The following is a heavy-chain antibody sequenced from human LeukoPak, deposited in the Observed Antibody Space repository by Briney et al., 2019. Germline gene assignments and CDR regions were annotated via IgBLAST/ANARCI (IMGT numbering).Heavy chain of an antibody. V-gene: IGHV3-48*01. Sequence: GGSLRLSCLASGITFSSYSMNWARQAPGKGLEWFSYISRFSGTINYADSVKGRFTISRDNAKNSLYLRMNSLRGDDTAVYYCARSPMARGGIDYWGQGILVTVSS. CDR1: GITFSSYS. J-gene: IGHJ4*02. D-gene: IGHD3-10*01. CDR3: ARSPMARGGIDY. CDR2: ISRFSGTI.